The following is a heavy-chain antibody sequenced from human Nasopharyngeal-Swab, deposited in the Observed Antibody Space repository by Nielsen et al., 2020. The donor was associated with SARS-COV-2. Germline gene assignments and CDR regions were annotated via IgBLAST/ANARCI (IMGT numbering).Heavy chain of an antibody. J-gene: IGHJ6*02. CDR1: GGSISSGGYS. CDR2: IYYSGST. D-gene: IGHD1-26*01. Sequence: SETLSLTCAVSGGSISSGGYSWSWIRQPPGKGLEWIGYIYYSGSTNYNPSLKSRVTISVDTSKNQFSLKLSSVTAADTAVYYCARLVGATDYYYYGMDVWGQGTTVTVSS. V-gene: IGHV4-61*08. CDR3: ARLVGATDYYYYGMDV.